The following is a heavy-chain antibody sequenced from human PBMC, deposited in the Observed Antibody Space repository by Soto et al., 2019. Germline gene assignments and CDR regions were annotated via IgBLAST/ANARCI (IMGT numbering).Heavy chain of an antibody. J-gene: IGHJ4*02. CDR1: GFSLSTSGVG. V-gene: IGHV2-5*01. CDR3: AHTLLYSNYAYYFDY. Sequence: QITLKESGPTLVKPTQTLTLTCTFSGFSLSTSGVGVGWIRQPPGKALEWLALIYWNDDKRYSPSLKSRLTITTDTSKNQVVLTMTTMDPVDTATYYCAHTLLYSNYAYYFDYWGQGTLVTVSS. D-gene: IGHD4-4*01. CDR2: IYWNDDK.